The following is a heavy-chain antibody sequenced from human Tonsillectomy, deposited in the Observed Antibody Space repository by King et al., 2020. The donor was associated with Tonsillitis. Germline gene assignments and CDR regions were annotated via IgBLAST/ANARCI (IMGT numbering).Heavy chain of an antibody. Sequence: TLKESGPTLVKPTQTLTLTCTFSGFSLSTSGVGVGWIRQPPGKALEWLALIYWDDDKRYSPSLKSRLTITKDTSKNQVVLTMTNMDPVDTATYYCAHTSPQLWGIAFEIWAKGKLLTVPS. J-gene: IGHJ3*02. D-gene: IGHD3-16*01. CDR3: AHTSPQLWGIAFEI. CDR1: GFSLSTSGVG. CDR2: IYWDDDK. V-gene: IGHV2-5*02.